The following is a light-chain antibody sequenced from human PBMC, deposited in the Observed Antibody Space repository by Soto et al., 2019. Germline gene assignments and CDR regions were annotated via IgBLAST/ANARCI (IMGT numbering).Light chain of an antibody. CDR3: QQYNNWPS. V-gene: IGKV3-15*01. CDR2: GAS. CDR1: QSVSSN. J-gene: IGKJ1*01. Sequence: EIVMTQSPATLSVSPGERATLSCRASQSVSSNLAWYQQKPGQAPRLLIYGASTRATCIPARFSGSGSGTEFTLTISSLPSEDFAVYYCQQYNNWPSFGQGTKVEIK.